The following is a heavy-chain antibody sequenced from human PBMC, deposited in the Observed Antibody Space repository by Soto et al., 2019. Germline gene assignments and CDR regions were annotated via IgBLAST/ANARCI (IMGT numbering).Heavy chain of an antibody. V-gene: IGHV1-24*01. D-gene: IGHD2-15*01. Sequence: ASAKVSCKVSGYTLTELSMHWVRQAPGKGLEWMGGFDPEDGETIYAQKFQGRVTMTEDTSTDTAYMELSSLRSEDTAVYYCATARGDRYCSGGSCYSYYYYGMDVWGQGTTVTVSS. CDR1: GYTLTELS. CDR2: FDPEDGET. J-gene: IGHJ6*02. CDR3: ATARGDRYCSGGSCYSYYYYGMDV.